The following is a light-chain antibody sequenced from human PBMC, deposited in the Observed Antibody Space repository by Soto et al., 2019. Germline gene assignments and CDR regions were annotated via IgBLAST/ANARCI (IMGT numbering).Light chain of an antibody. Sequence: DNQMNPSASTLSAYVGSRVTITCRASQSISGWLAWYQQKPGEAPNLLIYDVSSLENGVPSRFSGSGSGTKFTLTISNLQPDDFATYYCQQYNFFLWTFGQGTKVDI. CDR1: QSISGW. CDR2: DVS. CDR3: QQYNFFLWT. V-gene: IGKV1-5*01. J-gene: IGKJ1*01.